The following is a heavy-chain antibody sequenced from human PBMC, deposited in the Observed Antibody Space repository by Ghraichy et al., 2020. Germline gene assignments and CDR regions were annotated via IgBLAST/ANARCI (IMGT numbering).Heavy chain of an antibody. J-gene: IGHJ4*02. V-gene: IGHV3-33*01. CDR1: GFTFTNYG. CDR2: IWYNGGNK. Sequence: LSLTCAASGFTFTNYGMHWVRQAPGKGLEWLALIWYNGGNKYYADSVKGRFTISRDNSKNTLYLQMNSLRAEDTAVYSCTRAPYYDSSGYYSRLLDFWGQGTLVTVAS. CDR3: TRAPYYDSSGYYSRLLDF. D-gene: IGHD3-22*01.